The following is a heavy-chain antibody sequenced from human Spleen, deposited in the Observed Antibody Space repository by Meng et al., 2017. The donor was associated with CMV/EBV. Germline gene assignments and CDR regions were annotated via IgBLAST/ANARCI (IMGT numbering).Heavy chain of an antibody. CDR1: GGSLTNYY. J-gene: IGHJ6*02. Sequence: GSLRLSCTVSGGSLTNYYWNWIRQAPGRGLEWIGYVYYSGSTNYNPSLKSRLSMSVDASKNQVSLSLSSVTAADTAVYYCARETHDLRRGSGMDVWGQGTTVTVSS. D-gene: IGHD3-3*01. V-gene: IGHV4-59*01. CDR2: VYYSGST. CDR3: ARETHDLRRGSGMDV.